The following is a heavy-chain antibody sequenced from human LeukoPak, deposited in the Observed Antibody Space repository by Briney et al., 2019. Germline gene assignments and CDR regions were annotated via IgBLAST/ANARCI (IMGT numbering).Heavy chain of an antibody. CDR2: IRYDGGAY. Sequence: QSGGSLRLSCVASGFTFSRYGIHWVRQPPGKGLEWVAVIRYDGGAYSHADSVKGRFTISRDNSKNTLYLQVSSLRAEDTAVYFCARDVWFGDYRWFDPWGQGTLVIVSS. V-gene: IGHV3-30*12. CDR3: ARDVWFGDYRWFDP. CDR1: GFTFSRYG. D-gene: IGHD3-10*01. J-gene: IGHJ5*02.